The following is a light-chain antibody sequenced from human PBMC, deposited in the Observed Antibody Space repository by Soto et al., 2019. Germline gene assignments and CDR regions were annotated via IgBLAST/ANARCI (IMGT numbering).Light chain of an antibody. V-gene: IGLV3-21*02. CDR3: QVWDTSSVV. CDR2: DDS. Sequence: SYELTQPPSLSGAPGQTATISSGGNYIGRKSVHWYQQKAGQAPVLVVFDDSDRPSGIPERFSGSNSADTATLTISRVEAGDEADYYCQVWDTSSVVFGGGTKLTVL. J-gene: IGLJ3*02. CDR1: YIGRKS.